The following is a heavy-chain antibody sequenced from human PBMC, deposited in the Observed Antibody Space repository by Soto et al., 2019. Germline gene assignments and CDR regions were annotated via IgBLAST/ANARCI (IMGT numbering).Heavy chain of an antibody. CDR2: INPSGGST. D-gene: IGHD2-15*01. CDR1: GYTFTSYY. Sequence: ASVKVSCKASGYTFTSYYMHWVRQAPGQGLEWMGIINPSGGSTSYAQKFQGRVTMTRDTSTSTVYMELSSLRSEDTAVYYCARRGYCSGGSCYSSGFDYWGQGTLVTVSS. V-gene: IGHV1-46*01. J-gene: IGHJ4*02. CDR3: ARRGYCSGGSCYSSGFDY.